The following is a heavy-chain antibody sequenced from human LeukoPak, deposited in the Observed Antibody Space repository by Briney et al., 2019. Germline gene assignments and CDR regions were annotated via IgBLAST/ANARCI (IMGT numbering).Heavy chain of an antibody. CDR3: ARGLAYYAPLYYFDY. D-gene: IGHD1-26*01. CDR1: GGSISSYY. Sequence: PSETLSLTCTVSGGSISSYYWSWIRQPAGKGLEWIGRIYTSGSTNYNPSLKSRVTMSVDTSKNQFSLKLSSVTAADTAVYYCARGLAYYAPLYYFDYWGQGTLVTVSS. CDR2: IYTSGST. V-gene: IGHV4-4*07. J-gene: IGHJ4*02.